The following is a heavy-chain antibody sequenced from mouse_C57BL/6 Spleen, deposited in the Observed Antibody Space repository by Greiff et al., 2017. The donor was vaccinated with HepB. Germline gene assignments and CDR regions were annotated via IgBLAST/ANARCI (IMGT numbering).Heavy chain of an antibody. Sequence: QVQLQQSGAELARPGASVKMSCKASGYTFTSYTMHWVKQRPGQGLEWIGYINLSSGYTKYNQKFKDKATLTADKSSSTAYMQLSSLTSEDSAVYYCAREKDSSGPFAYWGQGTLVTVSA. D-gene: IGHD3-2*02. CDR3: AREKDSSGPFAY. CDR1: GYTFTSYT. J-gene: IGHJ3*01. V-gene: IGHV1-4*01. CDR2: INLSSGYT.